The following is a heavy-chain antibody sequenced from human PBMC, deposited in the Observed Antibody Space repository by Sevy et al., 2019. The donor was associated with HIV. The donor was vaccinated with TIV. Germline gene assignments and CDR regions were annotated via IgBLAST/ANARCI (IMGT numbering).Heavy chain of an antibody. J-gene: IGHJ4*02. CDR3: VPGGPVAGRYFFY. CDR2: ISGRGPSI. CDR1: GFTFQSYE. Sequence: GGSLRLSCAASGFTFQSYEMNWVRQAPGKGLEWVSYISGRGPSIYYVDSVKGRFTISRDDARYSLSLQMDSLRAEDTAVYFCVPGGPVAGRYFFYWGRGTLVTVSS. V-gene: IGHV3-48*03. D-gene: IGHD6-19*01.